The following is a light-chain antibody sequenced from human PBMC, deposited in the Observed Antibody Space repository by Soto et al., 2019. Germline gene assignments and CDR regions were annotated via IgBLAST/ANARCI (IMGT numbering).Light chain of an antibody. CDR1: QVINRW. V-gene: IGKV1D-12*01. CDR3: QQAKGFPYT. CDR2: AIS. J-gene: IGKJ2*01. Sequence: DIQMTQSPSSVSASVGDRVTITCRASQVINRWLAWYQQKPGRAPKLMIYAISTLHSGVPSRFSGSGSGTDFTLTISSLQPEDFATYYCQQAKGFPYTFGQGTKLEIK.